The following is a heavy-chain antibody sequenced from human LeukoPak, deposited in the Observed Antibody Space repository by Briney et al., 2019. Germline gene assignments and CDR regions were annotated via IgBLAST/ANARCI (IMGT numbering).Heavy chain of an antibody. J-gene: IGHJ4*02. CDR2: INHSGST. V-gene: IGHV4-34*01. D-gene: IGHD5-12*01. CDR3: ARLSGYHWEGFYDY. Sequence: SETLSLTCAVYGGSFSGYYWSWIRQPPGKGLEWIGEINHSGSTNYNPSLKSRVTISVDTSKNQFSLKLRSVTAADTAVYYCARLSGYHWEGFYDYWGQGTLVTVSS. CDR1: GGSFSGYY.